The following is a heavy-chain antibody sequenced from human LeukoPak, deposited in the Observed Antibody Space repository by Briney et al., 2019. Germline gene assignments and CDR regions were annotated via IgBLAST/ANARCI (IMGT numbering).Heavy chain of an antibody. J-gene: IGHJ4*02. Sequence: QPGGSLRLSCAASGFTFSSYEMNWVRQAPGKGLEWVSFISNNGDTITYVDSVKGRFTISRDNAKNSLYLQMNSLRAEDTAVYYCARPSEQRDYYDSSDYYPYWGQGTLVTVSS. CDR3: ARPSEQRDYYDSSDYYPY. CDR1: GFTFSSYE. CDR2: ISNNGDTI. V-gene: IGHV3-48*03. D-gene: IGHD3-22*01.